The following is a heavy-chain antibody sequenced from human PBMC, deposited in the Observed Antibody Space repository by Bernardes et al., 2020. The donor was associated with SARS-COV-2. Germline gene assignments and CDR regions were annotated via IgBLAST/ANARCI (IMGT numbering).Heavy chain of an antibody. D-gene: IGHD2-8*01. J-gene: IGHJ3*01. CDR1: VYRFPSYG. Sequence: ASVKVSCNASVYRFPSYGIRWVRQAPGQGLEWMGWIRASNLNTDFAQKFQGRVAMTTDTSTGTTYVELRSLKSDDTAMYYCARVAAYCTNGVCYDALDVWGQGTMVTVSS. V-gene: IGHV1-18*04. CDR3: ARVAAYCTNGVCYDALDV. CDR2: IRASNLNT.